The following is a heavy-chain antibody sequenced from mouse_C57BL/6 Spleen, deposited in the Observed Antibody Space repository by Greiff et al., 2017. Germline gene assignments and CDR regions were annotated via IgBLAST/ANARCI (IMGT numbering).Heavy chain of an antibody. V-gene: IGHV1-50*01. CDR2: IDPSDSYT. CDR1: GYTFTSYW. D-gene: IGHD2-4*01. J-gene: IGHJ4*01. Sequence: QVQLQQPGAELVKPGASVKLSCKASGYTFTSYWMLWVKQRPGQGLEWSGEIDPSDSYTNYNQKFKGKATLTVDTSSSTAYMQLSSLTSEDSAVYYCARKRDYDYDSYAMDYWGQGTSVTVSS. CDR3: ARKRDYDYDSYAMDY.